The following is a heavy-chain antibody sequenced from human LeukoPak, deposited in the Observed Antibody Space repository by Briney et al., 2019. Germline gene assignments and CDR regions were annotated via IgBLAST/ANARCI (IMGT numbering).Heavy chain of an antibody. J-gene: IGHJ4*02. CDR3: ARVSGWYWFDK. Sequence: PGGSLRLSCAASGFTFSSYAMHWVRQAPGKGLEYVSAISSNGGSTYYANSVKGRFTISRDNSKNTLYLQMGSLRVEDMAVYYCARVSGWYWFDKWGQGTLVTVSS. CDR1: GFTFSSYA. D-gene: IGHD6-19*01. V-gene: IGHV3-64*01. CDR2: ISSNGGST.